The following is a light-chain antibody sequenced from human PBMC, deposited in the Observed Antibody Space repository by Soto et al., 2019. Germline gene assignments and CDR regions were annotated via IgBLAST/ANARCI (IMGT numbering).Light chain of an antibody. CDR2: AAS. CDR1: QSISSSY. V-gene: IGKV3-20*01. CDR3: QQYGSSSYT. Sequence: EIALTQSPGTLYLSTGERATLSCRASQSISSSYLPWYHQKPGQAPRLLIYAASNSATGIPDRFSGSGSGTDFTLTISRLEPEDFAVYYCQQYGSSSYTLGQWTQWEIK. J-gene: IGKJ2*01.